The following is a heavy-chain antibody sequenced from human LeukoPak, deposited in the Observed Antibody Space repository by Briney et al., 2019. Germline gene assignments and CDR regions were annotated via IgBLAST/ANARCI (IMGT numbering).Heavy chain of an antibody. V-gene: IGHV3-7*01. CDR2: IKQDGSEK. CDR3: ARARRWLQFDAFDI. CDR1: GFTFSSYW. D-gene: IGHD5-24*01. Sequence: GGSLRLSCAASGFTFSSYWMSWVRQAPGKGLEWVANIKQDGSEKYYVDSVEGRFTISRDNAKNSLYLQMNSLRAEDTAVYYCARARRWLQFDAFDIWGQGTMVTVSS. J-gene: IGHJ3*02.